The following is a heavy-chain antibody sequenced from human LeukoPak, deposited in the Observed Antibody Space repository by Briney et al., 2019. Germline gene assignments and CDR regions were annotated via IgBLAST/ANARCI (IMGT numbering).Heavy chain of an antibody. V-gene: IGHV4-59*08. CDR2: IYYSGST. Sequence: SETLSLTCTVSGGSISSYYWNWIRQPPGKGLEWIGYIYYSGSTNYNPSLKSRVTISVDTSKNQFSLKLSSVTAADTAVYYCARHRGYYDSPNWFDPWGQGTLVTVSS. D-gene: IGHD3-22*01. CDR3: ARHRGYYDSPNWFDP. J-gene: IGHJ5*02. CDR1: GGSISSYY.